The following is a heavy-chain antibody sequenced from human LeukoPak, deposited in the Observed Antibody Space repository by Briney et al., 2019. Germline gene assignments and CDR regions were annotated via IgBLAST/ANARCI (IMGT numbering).Heavy chain of an antibody. J-gene: IGHJ5*02. V-gene: IGHV1-18*01. CDR3: ARDTALIRTPGGPDS. CDR1: GYSFASYG. D-gene: IGHD2-8*02. Sequence: GASVKVSCKTSGYSFASYGISWVRQAPGQGLEWMGWISAYNGDTRYAQHPQGRVSLTTDLSTGTAFMELRSLTSDDTALYYCARDTALIRTPGGPDSWGQGTLVTVSS. CDR2: ISAYNGDT.